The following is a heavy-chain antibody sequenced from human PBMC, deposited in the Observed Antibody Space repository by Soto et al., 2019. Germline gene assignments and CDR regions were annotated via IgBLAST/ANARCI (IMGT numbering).Heavy chain of an antibody. CDR3: AKNGQTPYYYYGMDV. CDR1: GYTFSRYG. D-gene: IGHD2-15*01. V-gene: IGHV1-18*01. CDR2: ISGYNGDT. Sequence: QGQLVQSGPEAKKPGASVKVSCKASGYTFSRYGISWVRQAPGQGLEWMGWISGYNGDTKYAQKVHGRVTMTSDTSTYTAYMELRSLTADDTAIYYCAKNGQTPYYYYGMDVWGQGTTVTVSS. J-gene: IGHJ6*02.